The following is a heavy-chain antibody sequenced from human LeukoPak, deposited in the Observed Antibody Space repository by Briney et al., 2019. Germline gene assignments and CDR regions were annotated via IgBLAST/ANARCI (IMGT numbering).Heavy chain of an antibody. Sequence: GGSLRLSCAASGFTFSSYGMHWVRQAPGKGLEWVAVISYDGSNKYYADSVKGRFTISRDNSKNTLYLQMNSLRAEDTAVYYCARDSRGIQHPGGLGYWGQGTLVTVSS. CDR3: ARDSRGIQHPGGLGY. J-gene: IGHJ4*02. CDR2: ISYDGSNK. CDR1: GFTFSSYG. V-gene: IGHV3-30*03. D-gene: IGHD5-18*01.